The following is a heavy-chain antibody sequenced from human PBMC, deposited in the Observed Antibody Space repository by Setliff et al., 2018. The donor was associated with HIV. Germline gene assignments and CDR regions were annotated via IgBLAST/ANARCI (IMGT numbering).Heavy chain of an antibody. J-gene: IGHJ4*02. CDR1: GVSISSDDYF. Sequence: SETLSLTCTVSGVSISSDDYFWTWIRQPAGKGLEWIGRIYIRGGTSYSPSLESRATISLDTSKNQFSLMLTSVTAADTAVYYCAKEERTSWPRVDSWGQGTLVTVS. D-gene: IGHD6-13*01. V-gene: IGHV4-61*02. CDR2: IYIRGGT. CDR3: AKEERTSWPRVDS.